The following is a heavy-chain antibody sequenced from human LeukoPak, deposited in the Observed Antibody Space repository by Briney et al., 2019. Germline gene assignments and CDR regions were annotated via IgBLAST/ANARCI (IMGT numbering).Heavy chain of an antibody. CDR2: ISGSGGST. D-gene: IGHD6-19*01. V-gene: IGHV3-23*01. CDR1: GFTFSSYA. J-gene: IGHJ3*02. Sequence: PGGSLRLSCAASGFTFSSYAMSWVRQAPGKGLEWVSAISGSGGSTYYADSVKGRFTISRDNSKNTLYLQMNSLRAEDTAVYYCAKDQGYSSGWSNAFDIWGQGTMVTVPS. CDR3: AKDQGYSSGWSNAFDI.